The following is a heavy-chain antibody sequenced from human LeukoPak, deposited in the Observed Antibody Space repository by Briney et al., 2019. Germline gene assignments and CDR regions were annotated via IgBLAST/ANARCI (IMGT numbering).Heavy chain of an antibody. CDR2: ISAYNGNT. Sequence: ASVKVSCKASGYTFTSYGISWVRQAPGQGLEWMGWISAYNGNTNYAQKLQGRVTMTTDTSTSTAYMELRSLRSDDTAVYYCARVVCGGDCSLFTFGVPDYWGQGTLVTVSS. J-gene: IGHJ4*02. D-gene: IGHD2-21*01. CDR1: GYTFTSYG. CDR3: ARVVCGGDCSLFTFGVPDY. V-gene: IGHV1-18*01.